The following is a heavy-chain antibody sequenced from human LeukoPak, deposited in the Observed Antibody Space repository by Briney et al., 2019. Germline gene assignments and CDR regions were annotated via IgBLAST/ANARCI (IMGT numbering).Heavy chain of an antibody. CDR3: ASGEDYYGSGSLDY. J-gene: IGHJ4*02. CDR2: INPNSGGT. Sequence: ASVKVSCKAFGYTFTGYYMTWLGRPLGKGLEGMGWINPNSGGTNYAQKFQGWVTMTRDTSISTAYMELSRLRSDDTAVYYCASGEDYYGSGSLDYWGQGTLVTVSS. D-gene: IGHD3-10*01. CDR1: GYTFTGYY. V-gene: IGHV1-2*04.